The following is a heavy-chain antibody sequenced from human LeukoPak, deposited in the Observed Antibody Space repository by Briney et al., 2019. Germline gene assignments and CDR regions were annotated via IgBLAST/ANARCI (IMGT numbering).Heavy chain of an antibody. J-gene: IGHJ5*02. CDR3: ARGLGDPSDGSVSNWFDP. Sequence: PSETLSLTCAVYGGSFSGYSWSWIRQPPGKGLEWIGEINHSGSTNYNPSLKSRVTISVDTSKNQFSLKLSSVTAADTAVYYCARGLGDPSDGSVSNWFDPWGQGTLVTVSS. CDR1: GGSFSGYS. CDR2: INHSGST. D-gene: IGHD3-10*01. V-gene: IGHV4-34*01.